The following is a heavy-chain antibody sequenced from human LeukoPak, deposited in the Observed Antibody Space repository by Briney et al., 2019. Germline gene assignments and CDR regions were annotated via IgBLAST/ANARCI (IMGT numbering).Heavy chain of an antibody. Sequence: PGGSLRLSCVASGFTFNHYAMSWVRQAPGKGLEWVASVSENGDGTMYPDSVKGRFTISRDNSRKTVLLEVNSLRVEDAATYYCARGWTTFHYWGQGDLVTVSS. J-gene: IGHJ4*02. CDR3: ARGWTTFHY. D-gene: IGHD1-1*01. CDR2: VSENGDGT. CDR1: GFTFNHYA. V-gene: IGHV3-23*01.